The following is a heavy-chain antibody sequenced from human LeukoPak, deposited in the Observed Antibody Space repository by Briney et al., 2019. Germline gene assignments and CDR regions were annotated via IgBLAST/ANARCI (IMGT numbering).Heavy chain of an antibody. J-gene: IGHJ4*02. V-gene: IGHV1-2*06. CDR1: GYTFTGYY. CDR3: ARASSGSYFLDY. D-gene: IGHD6-19*01. Sequence: ASVKVSCKASGYTFTGYYIHWVRQAPGQGLEWMGRIIPNSGDTKYAQKFQGRVAMTRDTSISTVYMELSGLRSDDTAVYHCARASSGSYFLDYWGQGTLVTVSS. CDR2: IIPNSGDT.